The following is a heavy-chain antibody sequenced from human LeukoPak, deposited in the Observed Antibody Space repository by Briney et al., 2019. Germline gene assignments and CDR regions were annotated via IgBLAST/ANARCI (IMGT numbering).Heavy chain of an antibody. CDR2: VHSSGTT. CDR3: ARDKQWLIQDYHYGMDV. CDR1: GHSISSGSLY. Sequence: PSQTLSLTCTVSGHSISSGSLYWSWIRQPAGKGLEWIGRVHSSGTTNYNPALKSRVTISLDTSKNQFSLKMSSVTAADTAVYYCARDKQWLIQDYHYGMDVWGQGTTVTVSS. D-gene: IGHD6-19*01. V-gene: IGHV4-61*02. J-gene: IGHJ6*02.